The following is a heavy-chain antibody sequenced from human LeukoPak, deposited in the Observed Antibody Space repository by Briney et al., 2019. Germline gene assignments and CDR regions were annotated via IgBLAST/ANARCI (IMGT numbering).Heavy chain of an antibody. J-gene: IGHJ5*02. Sequence: PSETLSLTCTVSGGSVSSGSYYWSWIRQPPGKGLERIGYIYYSGSTNYNPSLKSRVTISVDKSKNQFSLKLSSVTAADTAVYYCARRGSVLMVSWFDPWGQGTLVTVSS. D-gene: IGHD2-8*01. CDR2: IYYSGST. CDR3: ARRGSVLMVSWFDP. CDR1: GGSVSSGSYY. V-gene: IGHV4-61*01.